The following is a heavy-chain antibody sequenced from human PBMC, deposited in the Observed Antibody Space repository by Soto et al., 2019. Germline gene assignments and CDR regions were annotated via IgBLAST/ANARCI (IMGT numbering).Heavy chain of an antibody. CDR1: GFTFSSYA. Sequence: PGGSLRLSCAASGFTFSSYAMSWVRQAPEKGLEWVSAISGSGDDTDYADSVKGRFTISRDNSKNTLYLRVSSLRVEDTAVYYCASSPLYYDSSGYISDYWGQGTLVTVSS. J-gene: IGHJ4*02. D-gene: IGHD3-22*01. V-gene: IGHV3-23*01. CDR2: ISGSGDDT. CDR3: ASSPLYYDSSGYISDY.